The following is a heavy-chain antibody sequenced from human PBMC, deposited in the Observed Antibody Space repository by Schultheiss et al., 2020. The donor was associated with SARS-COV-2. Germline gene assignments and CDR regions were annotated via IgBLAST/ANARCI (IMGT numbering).Heavy chain of an antibody. CDR2: ISYDGSNK. J-gene: IGHJ6*02. CDR3: ARGGRIIVVVPAAIDYYYYGMDV. D-gene: IGHD2-2*01. Sequence: GGSLRLSCAASGFTFSSYAMHWVRQAPGKGLEWVAVISYDGSNKYYADSVKGRFTISRDNSKNSLYLQMNSLRAEDTAVYYCARGGRIIVVVPAAIDYYYYGMDVWGQGTTVTVSS. V-gene: IGHV3-30*04. CDR1: GFTFSSYA.